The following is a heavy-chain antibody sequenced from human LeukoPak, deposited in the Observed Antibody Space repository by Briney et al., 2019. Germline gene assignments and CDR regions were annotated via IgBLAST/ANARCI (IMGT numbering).Heavy chain of an antibody. V-gene: IGHV4-39*01. D-gene: IGHD3-10*01. CDR3: ADMVRGVIVGPNFYSYYMAV. J-gene: IGHJ6*03. Sequence: SETLTLTCTVSGGSIGSHLFYWAWIRQPPGKGLEWIGSIYYSGSTYYNPSLKSRVTMSVDTSKNQFSLILTYVTAADTAIYFCADMVRGVIVGPNFYSYYMAVWGKGATVAVS. CDR2: IYYSGST. CDR1: GGSIGSHLFY.